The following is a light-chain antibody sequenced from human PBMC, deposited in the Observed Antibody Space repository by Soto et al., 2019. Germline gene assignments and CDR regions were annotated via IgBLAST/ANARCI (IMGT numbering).Light chain of an antibody. CDR1: QSVSSY. J-gene: IGKJ4*01. V-gene: IGKV3-11*01. CDR3: QQRSNWPLLLT. CDR2: DAS. Sequence: EIVFTQSPATLSLSPGERATLSCRASQSVSSYLAWYQQTPGQAPRLLIYDASNRATGIPARFSGSGSGTDFTLTISSLEPEDFAVYYCQQRSNWPLLLTCGVGTKVESK.